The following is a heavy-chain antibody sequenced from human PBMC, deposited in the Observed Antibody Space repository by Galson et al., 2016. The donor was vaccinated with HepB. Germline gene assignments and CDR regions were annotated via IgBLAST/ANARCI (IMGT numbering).Heavy chain of an antibody. CDR2: IYSNGTS. V-gene: IGHV4-59*02. J-gene: IGHJ6*03. D-gene: IGHD1-14*01. Sequence: ETLSLTCTVSDDSVNSYSWTWIRQPPGKGLEWIGNIYSNGTSIHNPSLKSRVTISIHPSRNEFSLRLSSVTAADTAVYYCARFRRYNKSPGHYFYYIDVWGKGTTVTVSS. CDR3: ARFRRYNKSPGHYFYYIDV. CDR1: DDSVNSYS.